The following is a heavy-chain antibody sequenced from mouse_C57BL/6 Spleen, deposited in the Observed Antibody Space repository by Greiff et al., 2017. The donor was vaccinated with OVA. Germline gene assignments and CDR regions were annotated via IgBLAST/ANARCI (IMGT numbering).Heavy chain of an antibody. J-gene: IGHJ4*01. CDR1: GYTFTSYW. CDR2: IDPSDSYT. CDR3: ARFSAGYGYAMDY. V-gene: IGHV1-69*01. Sequence: QVQLQQSGAELVMPGASVKLSCKASGYTFTSYWMHWVKQRPGQGLEWIGEIDPSDSYTNYNQKFKGKSTLTVDKSSSTAYMQLSSLTSEDSAVYYCARFSAGYGYAMDYWGQGTSVTVSS. D-gene: IGHD3-2*02.